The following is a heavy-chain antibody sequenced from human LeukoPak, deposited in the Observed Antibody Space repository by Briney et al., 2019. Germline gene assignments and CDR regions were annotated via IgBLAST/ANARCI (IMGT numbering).Heavy chain of an antibody. CDR1: GFTFSSYS. CDR2: ISSSSSYT. D-gene: IGHD7-27*01. V-gene: IGHV3-21*01. Sequence: KAGGSLRLSCAASGFTFSSYSMHWVRQAPGEGLEWVSSISSSSSYTYYADSMSGRFTTSRDNVKNSLYLQMNSLRAEDTAVYYCARATGDPGNFDYWGQGTLVTVSS. CDR3: ARATGDPGNFDY. J-gene: IGHJ4*02.